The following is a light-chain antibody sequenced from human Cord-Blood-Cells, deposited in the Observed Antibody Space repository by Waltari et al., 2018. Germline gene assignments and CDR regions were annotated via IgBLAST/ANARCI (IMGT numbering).Light chain of an antibody. Sequence: SALTPPASVSGSPGQSITISCPGTSSDVGSYNLVSWYQQHPGKAPKLMIYEGSKRPSGVSNRFSGSKSGNTASLTISGLQAEDEADYYCCSYAGSSTWVFGGWTKLTVL. CDR2: EGS. CDR3: CSYAGSSTWV. V-gene: IGLV2-23*01. J-gene: IGLJ3*02. CDR1: SSDVGSYNL.